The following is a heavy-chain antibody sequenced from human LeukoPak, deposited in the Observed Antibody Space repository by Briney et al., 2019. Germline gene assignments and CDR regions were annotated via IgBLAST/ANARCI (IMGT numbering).Heavy chain of an antibody. V-gene: IGHV4-59*12. CDR3: AREGDGMDV. J-gene: IGHJ6*02. Sequence: SETLSLTCTVSGGSISSYYWSWIRQPPGKGLEWIGYIYYSGSTNYNPSLKSRVTISVDTSKNQFSLKLSSVTAADTAVYCCAREGDGMDVWGQGTTVTVSS. CDR2: IYYSGST. CDR1: GGSISSYY.